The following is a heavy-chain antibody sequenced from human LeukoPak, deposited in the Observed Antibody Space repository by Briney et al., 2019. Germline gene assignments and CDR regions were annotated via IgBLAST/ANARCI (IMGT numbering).Heavy chain of an antibody. J-gene: IGHJ5*02. CDR2: IYTSGST. V-gene: IGHV4-4*07. CDR3: ARYYDSSGYNWFDP. Sequence: SETLSLTCTVSGGSISSHYWSWIRQPAGTGLEWIGRIYTSGSTNYNPSLKSRVTMSVDTSKNQFSLKLSSVTAADTAVYYCARYYDSSGYNWFDPWGQGTLVTVSS. CDR1: GGSISSHY. D-gene: IGHD3-22*01.